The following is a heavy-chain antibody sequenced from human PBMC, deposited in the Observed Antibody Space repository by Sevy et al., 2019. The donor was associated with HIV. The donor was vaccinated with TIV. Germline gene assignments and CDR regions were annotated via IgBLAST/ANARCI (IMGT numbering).Heavy chain of an antibody. D-gene: IGHD2-2*01. V-gene: IGHV3-7*03. J-gene: IGHJ6*02. CDR1: GFTFSNYW. CDR3: ARDCSSTSCLWGLDV. Sequence: GGSLRLSCAASGFTFSNYWMSWVRQAPGKGLEWVANIKLDGSVKYDGDSVKVRFTISRDNAKNSLYLQMNSLRAEDTGLYYCARDCSSTSCLWGLDVWGQWTTVTVSS. CDR2: IKLDGSVK.